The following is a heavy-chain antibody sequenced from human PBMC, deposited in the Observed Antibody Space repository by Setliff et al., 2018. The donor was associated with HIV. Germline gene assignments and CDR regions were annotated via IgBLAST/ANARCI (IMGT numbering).Heavy chain of an antibody. Sequence: PSETLSLTCTVSGGSISSGGYYWSWIRHHPGKGLEWIGYIYASGSTNYNPSLKSRVTISVDTSKNQFSLKLSSVTAADTAVYYCASTSGSGSAAVGDIWGQGTMVTVSS. CDR1: GGSISSGGYY. D-gene: IGHD1-26*01. V-gene: IGHV4-61*08. CDR2: IYASGST. CDR3: ASTSGSGSAAVGDI. J-gene: IGHJ3*02.